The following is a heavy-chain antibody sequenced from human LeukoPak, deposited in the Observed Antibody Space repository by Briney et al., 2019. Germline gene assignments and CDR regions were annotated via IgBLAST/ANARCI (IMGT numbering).Heavy chain of an antibody. V-gene: IGHV4-30-4*08. Sequence: SQTLSLTCTVSGASISNGDYYWSWIRQTPGEGLEWTGYIYHSGSTYYNPSLKSRLTISLDTSENQFSLSLNSVTAADTAVYYCAREALLYYFDYWGQGTPVTVSS. CDR1: GASISNGDYY. D-gene: IGHD2-15*01. J-gene: IGHJ4*02. CDR2: IYHSGST. CDR3: AREALLYYFDY.